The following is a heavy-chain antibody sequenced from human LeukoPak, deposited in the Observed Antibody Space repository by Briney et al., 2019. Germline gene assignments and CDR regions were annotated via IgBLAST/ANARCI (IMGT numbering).Heavy chain of an antibody. CDR3: ARDAAIFDSSGYYFLW. Sequence: GASVKVSCKASVGTFSRSGISWVRQAPGQGLEWMGGITPMFGTANYAQKFQGRVTVTADESTSTAYLELTSLRSEDTAIYYCARDAAIFDSSGYYFLWWGQGALVTVSS. CDR1: VGTFSRSG. CDR2: ITPMFGTA. V-gene: IGHV1-69*13. J-gene: IGHJ4*02. D-gene: IGHD3-22*01.